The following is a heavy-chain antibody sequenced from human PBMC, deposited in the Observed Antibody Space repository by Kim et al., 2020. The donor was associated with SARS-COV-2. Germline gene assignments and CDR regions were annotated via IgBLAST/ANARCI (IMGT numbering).Heavy chain of an antibody. CDR1: GFTFSSYG. CDR3: AKTGYCSGGSCWWFDP. Sequence: GGSLRLSCAASGFTFSSYGMHWVRQAPGKGLEWVAVISYDGSNKYYADSVKGRFTISRDNSKNTLYLQMNSLRAEDTAVYYCAKTGYCSGGSCWWFDPWG. CDR2: ISYDGSNK. V-gene: IGHV3-30*18. D-gene: IGHD2-15*01. J-gene: IGHJ5*02.